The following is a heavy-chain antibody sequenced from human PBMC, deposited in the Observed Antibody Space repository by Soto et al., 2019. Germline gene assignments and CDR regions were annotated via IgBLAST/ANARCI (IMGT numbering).Heavy chain of an antibody. V-gene: IGHV3-33*01. Sequence: GGTLRLSCAASGFTFSSYGMHWVRQAPGKGLEWVAVIWYDGSNKYYADSVKGRFTISRDNSKNTLYLQMNSLRAEDTAVYYCARDDSSGYYLDYWGQGTLVTVSS. CDR1: GFTFSSYG. D-gene: IGHD3-22*01. CDR3: ARDDSSGYYLDY. J-gene: IGHJ4*02. CDR2: IWYDGSNK.